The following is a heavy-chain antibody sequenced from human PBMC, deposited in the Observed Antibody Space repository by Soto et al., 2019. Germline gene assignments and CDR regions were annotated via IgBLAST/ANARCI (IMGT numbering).Heavy chain of an antibody. V-gene: IGHV1-18*04. D-gene: IGHD3-3*01. Sequence: ASVKVSCKASGYTFTSYGISWVRQAPGQGLEWMGWISAYNGNTNYAQKLQGRVTMTTDTSTNTAYMELRSLRSDDTAVYYCARDGNYDFWSRYWSHLEYYGMDVWGQGTKVTVSS. J-gene: IGHJ6*02. CDR2: ISAYNGNT. CDR1: GYTFTSYG. CDR3: ARDGNYDFWSRYWSHLEYYGMDV.